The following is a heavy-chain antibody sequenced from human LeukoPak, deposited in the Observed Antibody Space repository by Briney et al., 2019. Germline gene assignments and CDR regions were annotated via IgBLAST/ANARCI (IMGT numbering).Heavy chain of an antibody. CDR2: IRSKAYGGTA. J-gene: IGHJ4*02. CDR1: GFIFGDYA. Sequence: GGSLRLSCTGSGFIFGDYAMNWVRQAPGKGLEWVGVIRSKAYGGTAEYAASVKGRFTISRDDSKSIAYRQMSSLKTEDTAVYYCTSDEGEDTSYWGQGTLVTVSS. D-gene: IGHD1-26*01. V-gene: IGHV3-49*04. CDR3: TSDEGEDTSY.